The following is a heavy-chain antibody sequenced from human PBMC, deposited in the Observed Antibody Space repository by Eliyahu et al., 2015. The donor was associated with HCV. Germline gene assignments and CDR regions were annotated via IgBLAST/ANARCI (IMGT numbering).Heavy chain of an antibody. CDR2: VTARSTYT. CDR1: GFTFSSYA. CDR3: AKHIGAASWYPMDV. J-gene: IGHJ6*02. V-gene: IGHV3-23*05. Sequence: EVRLLESGGGLVQPGGSLRLSCPASGFTFSSYAMAWVRQAPGKGLEWVSGVTARSTYTYNVDSVTGRFTISRDDSKNTLYLQMNSLRAEDTAVYYCAKHIGAASWYPMDVWGQGTTVIVSS. D-gene: IGHD1-26*01.